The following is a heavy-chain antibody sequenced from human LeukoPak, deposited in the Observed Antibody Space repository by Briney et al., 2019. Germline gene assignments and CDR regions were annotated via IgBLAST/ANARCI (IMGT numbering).Heavy chain of an antibody. V-gene: IGHV1-2*02. D-gene: IGHD1-1*01. CDR2: INPNSGGT. CDR1: GYTFTGYY. J-gene: IGHJ6*03. CDR3: ARVATGTALIDYYYYMDV. Sequence: ASVKVSCKASGYTFTGYYMHWVRQAPGQGLEWMGGINPNSGGTNYAQKLQGRVTMTRDTSISTAYMELSRLRSDDTAVYYCARVATGTALIDYYYYMDVWGKGTTVTVSS.